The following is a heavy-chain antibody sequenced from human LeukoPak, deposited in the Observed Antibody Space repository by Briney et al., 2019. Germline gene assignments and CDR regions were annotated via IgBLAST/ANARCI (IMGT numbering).Heavy chain of an antibody. D-gene: IGHD3-16*01. V-gene: IGHV4-34*01. Sequence: SETLSLTCAVYGGSFSGYYWSWIRQPPGKGLGWIGEINHSGSTNYNPSLKSRVTISVDTSKNQFSLKLSSVTAADTAVYYCARSGPTLTLPYFDYWGQGTLVTVSS. CDR3: ARSGPTLTLPYFDY. CDR2: INHSGST. CDR1: GGSFSGYY. J-gene: IGHJ4*02.